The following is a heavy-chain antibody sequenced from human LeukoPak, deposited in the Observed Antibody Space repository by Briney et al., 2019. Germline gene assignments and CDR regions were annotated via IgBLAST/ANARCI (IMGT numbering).Heavy chain of an antibody. Sequence: PGGSLRLSCAASGFTFSSYAMKWVRQAPGKGLEWVSTISGSGASTYYADSVKGRFTISRDNSQNTVYLQMNSLRAEDTAVYYCAKDRATQWPRPIYDYWGQGTLVTVSS. CDR1: GFTFSSYA. D-gene: IGHD6-19*01. J-gene: IGHJ4*02. V-gene: IGHV3-23*01. CDR2: ISGSGAST. CDR3: AKDRATQWPRPIYDY.